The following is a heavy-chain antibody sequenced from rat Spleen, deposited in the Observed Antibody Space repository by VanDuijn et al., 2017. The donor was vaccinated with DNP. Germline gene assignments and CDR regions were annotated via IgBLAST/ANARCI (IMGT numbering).Heavy chain of an antibody. V-gene: IGHV4-2*01. J-gene: IGHJ2*01. CDR1: GFNFNNNW. D-gene: IGHD1-2*01. CDR2: INKDSRTR. Sequence: EVKLVESGGGLVQPGRSLKLSCAASGFNFNNNWMGWVRQAPGKGLARIGEINKDSRTRKYSPSLKERLTISRDNAQNTLYLQMSKLGSEDTATYYCARTGLYSSYIPFDFWGQGVMVTVSS. CDR3: ARTGLYSSYIPFDF.